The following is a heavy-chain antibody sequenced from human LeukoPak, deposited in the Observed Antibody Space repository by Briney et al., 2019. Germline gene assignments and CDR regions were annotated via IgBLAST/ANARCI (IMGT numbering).Heavy chain of an antibody. Sequence: PSETLSLTCTVSGASISSYYWSWIRQPPGKGLEWIGYIYNSGSTNYNPSLKSRVTISVDTSKNQFSLRLSSVTAADTAVYYCARHWGQQVLQHWGQGTLVTVSS. CDR2: IYNSGST. CDR3: ARHWGQQVLQH. V-gene: IGHV4-59*08. J-gene: IGHJ1*01. D-gene: IGHD3-16*01. CDR1: GASISSYY.